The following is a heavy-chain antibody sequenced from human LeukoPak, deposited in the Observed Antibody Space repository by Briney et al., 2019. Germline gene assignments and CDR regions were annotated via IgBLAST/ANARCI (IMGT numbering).Heavy chain of an antibody. J-gene: IGHJ4*02. CDR2: ISGSGGST. CDR3: AKGFGELLLYYFDY. V-gene: IGHV3-23*01. D-gene: IGHD3-10*01. CDR1: GFTFSSYA. Sequence: GGSLRLSCAASGFTFSSYAMSWVRQAPGKGLEWVLAISGSGGSTYYADSVKGRFTISRDNSKNTLYLQMNSLRAEDTAVYYCAKGFGELLLYYFDYWGQGTLVTVSS.